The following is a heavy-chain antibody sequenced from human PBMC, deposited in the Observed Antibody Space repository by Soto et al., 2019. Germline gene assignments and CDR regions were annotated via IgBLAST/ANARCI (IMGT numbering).Heavy chain of an antibody. V-gene: IGHV3-23*01. CDR3: ARGGYSSSFDP. J-gene: IGHJ5*02. CDR1: GFTFSSYA. Sequence: GGSLRLSCAASGFTFSSYAMSWFRQAPGEGLEWGSTVTCSGGSTYYADSVKGRFTISRDNSKNTLYLQMNSLRSDDKEVYYFARGGYSSSFDPLGQGTLVTVSS. D-gene: IGHD6-13*01. CDR2: VTCSGGST.